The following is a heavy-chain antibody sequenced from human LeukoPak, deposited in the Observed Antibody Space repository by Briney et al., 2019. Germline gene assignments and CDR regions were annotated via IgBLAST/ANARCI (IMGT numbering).Heavy chain of an antibody. CDR3: AREERDGSGSYY. J-gene: IGHJ4*02. CDR2: IYYSGST. V-gene: IGHV4-61*01. Sequence: SETLSLTCTVSGGSVSSGSYYWSWIRQPPGKGLEWIGYIYYSGSTNYNPSPKSRVTISVDTSKNQFSLKLSSVTAADTAVYYCAREERDGSGSYYWGQGTLVTVSS. D-gene: IGHD3-10*01. CDR1: GGSVSSGSYY.